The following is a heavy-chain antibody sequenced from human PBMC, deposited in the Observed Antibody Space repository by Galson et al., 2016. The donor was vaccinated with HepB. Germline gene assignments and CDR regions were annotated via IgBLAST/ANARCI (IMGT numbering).Heavy chain of an antibody. CDR2: ISWDDHK. D-gene: IGHD1-7*01. Sequence: PALVKPTQTLTLTCRFSGFSLSTTGVTVGWIRQPPGKALEWLALISWDDHKRYSPSLNNRLTVTKDTSKNQVVLTMADMQPVDTATYYCAHRGRHLLVLTPFDPWGPGTLVTVSS. V-gene: IGHV2-5*02. CDR1: GFSLSTTGVT. CDR3: AHRGRHLLVLTPFDP. J-gene: IGHJ5*02.